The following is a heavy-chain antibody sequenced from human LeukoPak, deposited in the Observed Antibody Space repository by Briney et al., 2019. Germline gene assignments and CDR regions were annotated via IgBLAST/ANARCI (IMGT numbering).Heavy chain of an antibody. J-gene: IGHJ4*02. CDR2: ISYDGSNK. CDR1: GFTFSSYG. V-gene: IGHV3-30*03. Sequence: GGSLRLSCAASGFTFSSYGMHWVRQAPGKGLEWVAVISYDGSNKYYADSVKGRFTISRDNSKNTLYLQMNSLRAEDTAVYYCATAASIAAAPSWDWGQGTLVTVSS. D-gene: IGHD6-13*01. CDR3: ATAASIAAAPSWD.